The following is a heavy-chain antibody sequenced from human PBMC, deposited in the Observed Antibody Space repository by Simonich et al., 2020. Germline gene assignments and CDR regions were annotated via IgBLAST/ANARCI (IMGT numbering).Heavy chain of an antibody. CDR1: GYTFTGYY. Sequence: QVQLVQSGAEVKKPGASVKVSCKASGYTFTGYYMHWVRQAPGQGFEWRGRINPNSGVTNYAQKFQGRVTMTRDTSISTAYMELSRLRSDDTAVYYCASGWDWGFSHMSDYWGQGTLVTVSS. CDR3: ASGWDWGFSHMSDY. D-gene: IGHD7-27*01. V-gene: IGHV1-2*06. CDR2: INPNSGVT. J-gene: IGHJ4*02.